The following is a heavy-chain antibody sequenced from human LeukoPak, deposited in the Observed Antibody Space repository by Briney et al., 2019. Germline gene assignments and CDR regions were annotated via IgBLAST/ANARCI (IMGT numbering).Heavy chain of an antibody. V-gene: IGHV3-30-3*01. Sequence: GGSLRLSCAASGFTFSSYAMHWVRQPPGKGLEWVAVISYDGSNKYYVDSVKGRITISRDNSKNTLYLQMNSLRAEDTAVYYCAKDLLTGNDAFDIWGQGTMVTVSS. J-gene: IGHJ3*02. CDR3: AKDLLTGNDAFDI. CDR2: ISYDGSNK. CDR1: GFTFSSYA. D-gene: IGHD7-27*01.